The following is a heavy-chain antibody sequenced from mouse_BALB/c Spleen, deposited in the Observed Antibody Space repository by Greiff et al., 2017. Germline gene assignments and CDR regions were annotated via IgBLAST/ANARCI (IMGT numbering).Heavy chain of an antibody. Sequence: EVKLVESGPELVKPGASLKISCKASGYSFTGYTMNWVKQSHGKNLEWIGLINPYNGGTSYNQKFKGKATLTVDKSSSTAYMELLSLTSEDSAVYYCATTATYYYAMDYWGQGTSVTVSS. CDR1: GYSFTGYT. V-gene: IGHV1-18*01. D-gene: IGHD1-2*01. CDR2: INPYNGGT. CDR3: ATTATYYYAMDY. J-gene: IGHJ4*01.